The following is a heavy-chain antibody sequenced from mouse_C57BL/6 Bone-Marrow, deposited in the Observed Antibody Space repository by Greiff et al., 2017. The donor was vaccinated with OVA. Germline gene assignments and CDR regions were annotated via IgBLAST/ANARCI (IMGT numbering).Heavy chain of an antibody. J-gene: IGHJ1*03. V-gene: IGHV1-26*01. D-gene: IGHD2-5*01. CDR3: ARNLYSNHWYFDV. CDR1: GYTFTDYY. CDR2: INPNNGGT. Sequence: EVQLQQSGPELVKPGASVKISCKASGYTFTDYYMNWVQQSHGKSLEWIGDINPNNGGTSYNQKFKGKATLTVDKSSSTAYMELRSLTSEDSAVYYCARNLYSNHWYFDVWGTGTTVTVSS.